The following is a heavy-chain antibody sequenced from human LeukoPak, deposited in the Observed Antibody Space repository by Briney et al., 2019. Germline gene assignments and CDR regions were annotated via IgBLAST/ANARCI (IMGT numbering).Heavy chain of an antibody. Sequence: GGSLRLSCAASGFTFSSYWMSWVRQAPGKGLEWVANIKQDGSEKYYVDSVKGRFTISRDNAKNSLYLQMNRLRAEDTAVYYCARDLYDSSGYPWYWGQGTLVTVSS. CDR3: ARDLYDSSGYPWY. D-gene: IGHD3-22*01. J-gene: IGHJ4*02. CDR1: GFTFSSYW. CDR2: IKQDGSEK. V-gene: IGHV3-7*01.